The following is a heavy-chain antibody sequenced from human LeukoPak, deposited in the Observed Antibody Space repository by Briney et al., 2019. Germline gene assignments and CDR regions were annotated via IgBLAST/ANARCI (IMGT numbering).Heavy chain of an antibody. Sequence: LSLTCTVSGGSISSSSYYWGWIRQAPGKGLEWVSYISNSAITTYYADSVKGRFTISRDNAKNLVYLQMNSLRAEDTAVYYCARQYYDFSYGMDVWGQGTTVTVSS. V-gene: IGHV3-11*01. CDR1: GGSISSSSYY. J-gene: IGHJ6*02. D-gene: IGHD3/OR15-3a*01. CDR3: ARQYYDFSYGMDV. CDR2: ISNSAITT.